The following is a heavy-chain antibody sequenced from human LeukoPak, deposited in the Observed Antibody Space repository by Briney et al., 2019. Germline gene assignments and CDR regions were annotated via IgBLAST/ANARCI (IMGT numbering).Heavy chain of an antibody. Sequence: PGGSLRLSCAASGFTFSSYWMSWVRQAPGKGLEWVANIKKDGSEKYYVDSVKGRFTISRDNAKNSLYLQMNSLRTEDTALYYCAKDSEHYYGSGSYFDYWGQGTLVTVSS. D-gene: IGHD3-10*01. J-gene: IGHJ4*02. V-gene: IGHV3-7*03. CDR1: GFTFSSYW. CDR3: AKDSEHYYGSGSYFDY. CDR2: IKKDGSEK.